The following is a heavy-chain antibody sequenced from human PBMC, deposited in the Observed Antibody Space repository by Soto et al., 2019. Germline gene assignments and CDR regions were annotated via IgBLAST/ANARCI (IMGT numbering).Heavy chain of an antibody. D-gene: IGHD4-17*01. CDR1: GYTLNEVA. CDR3: TTYHGDYNFDH. CDR2: FDPDEAET. Sequence: QVQLVQSGAEVKKPGASVQVSCKVSGYTLNEVAMHWVRQAPGKGLEWLGGFDPDEAETIYAQHFQGRVTMTEDTSTATVYMELSSLRSEDTALYFCTTYHGDYNFDHWGQGTLVTVSS. V-gene: IGHV1-24*01. J-gene: IGHJ5*02.